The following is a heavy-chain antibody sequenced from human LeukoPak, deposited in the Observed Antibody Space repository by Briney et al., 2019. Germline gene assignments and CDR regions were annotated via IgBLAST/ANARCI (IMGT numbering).Heavy chain of an antibody. CDR3: ARELFDFDD. V-gene: IGHV3-23*01. Sequence: GGSLRLSCAPSGFTFDNFAMTWVRQAPGKGLEWVSEITGSGGSTYYADSVKGRFTISRDNSKNTLCLQMNSLRAEDTAIYYCARELFDFDDWGQGTLVTVSS. CDR2: ITGSGGST. J-gene: IGHJ4*02. D-gene: IGHD3-10*01. CDR1: GFTFDNFA.